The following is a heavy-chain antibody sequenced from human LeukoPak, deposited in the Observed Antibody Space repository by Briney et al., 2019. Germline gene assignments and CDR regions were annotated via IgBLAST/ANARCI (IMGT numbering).Heavy chain of an antibody. Sequence: GGSLRLSCAASGFTFTNYNFYWVRQAPGRGLEWVSSISSTSSYIYYADSMKGRFTISRDNAKNSLYLQMNSLRAEDTAVYYCARALWSGPVYYGMDVWGQGTTVTVSS. J-gene: IGHJ6*02. CDR1: GFTFTNYN. D-gene: IGHD3-10*01. V-gene: IGHV3-21*06. CDR2: ISSTSSYI. CDR3: ARALWSGPVYYGMDV.